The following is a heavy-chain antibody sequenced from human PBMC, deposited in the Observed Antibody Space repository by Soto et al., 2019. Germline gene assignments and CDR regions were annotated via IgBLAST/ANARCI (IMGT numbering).Heavy chain of an antibody. CDR2: ISAYSVDT. CDR3: ARGHEVIRGALDV. J-gene: IGHJ6*02. V-gene: IGHV1-18*01. CDR1: GYRFETYG. Sequence: ASVKVSCKASGYRFETYGMTWVRQAPGQGLEWMGWISAYSVDTYNAQKFQDRVTMTTDASTGTAYMELRGLRSDDTAVYYCARGHEVIRGALDVWGQGTTVTVSS. D-gene: IGHD2-21*01.